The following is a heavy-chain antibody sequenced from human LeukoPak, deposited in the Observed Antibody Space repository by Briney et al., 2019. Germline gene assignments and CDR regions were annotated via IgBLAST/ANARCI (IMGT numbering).Heavy chain of an antibody. CDR2: ISSSSSYI. CDR3: ARDRLWCSSTSCYRGFDP. V-gene: IGHV3-21*01. D-gene: IGHD2-2*01. CDR1: GFTFSSYS. Sequence: GGSLRPSCAASGFTFSSYSMNWVRQAPGTGLEWVSSISSSSSYIYYADSVKGRFTISRDNAKNSLYLQMNSLRAEDTAVYYCARDRLWCSSTSCYRGFDPWGQGTLVTVSS. J-gene: IGHJ5*02.